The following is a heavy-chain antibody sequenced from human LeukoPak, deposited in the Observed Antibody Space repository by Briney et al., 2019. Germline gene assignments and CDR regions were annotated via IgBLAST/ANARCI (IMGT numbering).Heavy chain of an antibody. J-gene: IGHJ4*02. CDR2: IYYSGST. Sequence: SETLSLTCTVSGGSISSSSYYWGWIRQPPGKGLEWIGSIYYSGSTYYNPSLKSRVTISVDTSKNQFSLKLSSVTAADTAVYYCARLRGVVTGVWGQGTLVTVSS. CDR3: ARLRGVVTGV. D-gene: IGHD2-21*02. CDR1: GGSISSSSYY. V-gene: IGHV4-39*01.